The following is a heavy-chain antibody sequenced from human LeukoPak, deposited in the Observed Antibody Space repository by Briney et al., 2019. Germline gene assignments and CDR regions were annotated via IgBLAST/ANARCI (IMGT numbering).Heavy chain of an antibody. Sequence: PSQTLSLTCTVSGDSINSDDYYWSWIRQPPGKGLEWIGFIYYSGSTYYNPSLKSRVTISVDTFKNQFSLKLSSVTAADTAVYYCARDRATYYYGMDVWGQGTTVTVSS. J-gene: IGHJ6*02. CDR3: ARDRATYYYGMDV. V-gene: IGHV4-30-4*01. CDR2: IYYSGST. CDR1: GDSINSDDYY. D-gene: IGHD2-15*01.